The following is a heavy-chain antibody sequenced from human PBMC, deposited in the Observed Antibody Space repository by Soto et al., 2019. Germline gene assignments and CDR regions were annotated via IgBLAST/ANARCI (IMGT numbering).Heavy chain of an antibody. Sequence: EVRLVESGGSLVEPGGSLRLSCAASGFTLSNAWINWVRQAPGKGLEWLGRIRSKTSGGTTDFAAPVKGRFAISRDDSKDMVYLQMNSLRTEDTAVYYCTTDSLFTGVLVRFDFWGHGTLVTVSS. D-gene: IGHD2-8*02. CDR1: GFTLSNAW. CDR2: IRSKTSGGTT. J-gene: IGHJ4*01. V-gene: IGHV3-15*07. CDR3: TTDSLFTGVLVRFDF.